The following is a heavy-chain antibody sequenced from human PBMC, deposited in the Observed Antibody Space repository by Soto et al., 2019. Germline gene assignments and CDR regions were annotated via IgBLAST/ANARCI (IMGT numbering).Heavy chain of an antibody. D-gene: IGHD1-1*01. Sequence: ASVKVSCKASGYTFTSYYMHWVRQAPGQGLEWMGIINPSGGSTSYAQKFQGRVTISADRSTGTAYMELSSLTSEDTAMYYCAREETGRLGAFDIWGQGTMVTVSS. J-gene: IGHJ3*02. CDR1: GYTFTSYY. CDR3: AREETGRLGAFDI. V-gene: IGHV1-46*01. CDR2: INPSGGST.